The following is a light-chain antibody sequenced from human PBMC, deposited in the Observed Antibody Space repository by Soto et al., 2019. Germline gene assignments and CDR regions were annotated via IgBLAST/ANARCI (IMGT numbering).Light chain of an antibody. CDR2: DVS. V-gene: IGLV2-11*01. CDR3: CSYAGSYTFV. CDR1: SSDVGGYNY. J-gene: IGLJ1*01. Sequence: QSVLTQPRSVSGSPGQSVTISCTGTSSDVGGYNYVSWYQQHPGKAPKLMIYDVSERPSGVPDRFSGSKSGNTASLTISGLQAEDEADYYCCSYAGSYTFVFAPGTKVTVL.